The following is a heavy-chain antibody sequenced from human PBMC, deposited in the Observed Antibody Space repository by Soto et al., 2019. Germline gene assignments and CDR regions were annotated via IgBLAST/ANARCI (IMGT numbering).Heavy chain of an antibody. CDR2: INPSGGST. CDR3: ARDREWLRDGDVFDF. Sequence: GASVKVSCKASGYTFTSYYMHWVRQAPGQGLEWMGIINPSGGSTSYAQKFQGRVTMTRDTSTSTVYMELSSLRSEDTAVYYCARDREWLRDGDVFDFRGQGTMVIVSS. J-gene: IGHJ3*01. D-gene: IGHD5-12*01. CDR1: GYTFTSYY. V-gene: IGHV1-46*03.